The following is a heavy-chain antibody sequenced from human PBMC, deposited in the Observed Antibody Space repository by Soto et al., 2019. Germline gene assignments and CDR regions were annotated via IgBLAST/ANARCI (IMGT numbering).Heavy chain of an antibody. CDR1: GFTFSSYA. V-gene: IGHV3-23*01. CDR3: AKDRGGSRLNFDY. Sequence: EVQLLESGGGLVQPGGSLRLSCAASGFTFSSYAMSWVRQAPGKGLEWVSAISGSGGSTYYADSVKGRFTISRDNSKNTLYLQMNSLRADDTAVYYCAKDRGGSRLNFDYWGQGTLVTVSS. CDR2: ISGSGGST. J-gene: IGHJ4*02. D-gene: IGHD2-8*01.